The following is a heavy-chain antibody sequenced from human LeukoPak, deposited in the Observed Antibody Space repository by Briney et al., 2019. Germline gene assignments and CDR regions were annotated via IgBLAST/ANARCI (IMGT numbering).Heavy chain of an antibody. CDR2: ISGSGGST. J-gene: IGHJ4*02. CDR1: GFTFSSYS. V-gene: IGHV3-23*01. CDR3: AKDYPPYSYGSFDY. Sequence: GGSLRLSCAASGFTFSSYSMNWVRQAPGKGLEWVSAISGSGGSTYYADSVKGRFTIPRDNSKNTLYLQMNSLRAEDTAVYYCAKDYPPYSYGSFDYWGQGTLVTVSS. D-gene: IGHD5-18*01.